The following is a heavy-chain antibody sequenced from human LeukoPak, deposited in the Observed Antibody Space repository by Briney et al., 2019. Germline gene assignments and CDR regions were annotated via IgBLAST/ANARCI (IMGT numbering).Heavy chain of an antibody. CDR1: GYTFTDYS. CDR3: ARMALDGGDSIWFDS. J-gene: IGHJ5*01. Sequence: GASVKVSCKASGYTFTDYSIHWVRQAAGQGLEWMGWTNPNIGDASYAQKFQDRVTMTRDRSINTAYMELSRLTSDDTAVYYCARMALDGGDSIWFDSWGQGTLVTVSS. CDR2: TNPNIGDA. V-gene: IGHV1-2*02. D-gene: IGHD2-21*02.